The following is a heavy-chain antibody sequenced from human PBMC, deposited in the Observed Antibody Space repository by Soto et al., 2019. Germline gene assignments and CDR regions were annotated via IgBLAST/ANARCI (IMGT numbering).Heavy chain of an antibody. D-gene: IGHD3-10*01. CDR1: GFTFSGSA. CDR3: ARDWFGESF. CDR2: IDASSEVF. V-gene: IGHV3-48*04. J-gene: IGHJ3*01. Sequence: EVQLVESGGGLVQPGGSLRLSCAASGFTFSGSAMNWVRQAPGKGLEWLSYIDASSEVFHYADSVKGRFSVSRDNAKNSLYLQMNSLRVEDTAVYYCARDWFGESFWGQGTVVTVSS.